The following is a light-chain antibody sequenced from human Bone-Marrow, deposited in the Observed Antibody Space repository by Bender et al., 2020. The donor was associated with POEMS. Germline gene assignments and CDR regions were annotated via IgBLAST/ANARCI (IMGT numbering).Light chain of an antibody. CDR1: SSDIGAYNH. Sequence: QSALTQPPSASGSPGQSVTISCTGTSSDIGAYNHVSWYQQHPGKVPKLIIYEVSKRPSGVPDRFSASKSGNTASLTVSGLQAGDGAHYYCCSNRDCDTWVFGGGTKLTFL. J-gene: IGLJ3*02. CDR3: CSNRDCDTWV. CDR2: EVS. V-gene: IGLV2-8*01.